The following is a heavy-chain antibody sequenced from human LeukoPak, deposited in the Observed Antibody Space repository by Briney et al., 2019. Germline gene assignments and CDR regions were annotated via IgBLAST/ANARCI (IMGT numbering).Heavy chain of an antibody. V-gene: IGHV4-59*01. Sequence: PSETLSLTCTVSGGSISSYYWSWIRQPPGKGLEWIGDIYYSGSTNYNPSLNSRVTISVDTSKNQFSLRLSSVTPADTAVYYCARAPYYDSSGYYYWLDTWGQGTMVTVSS. D-gene: IGHD3-22*01. CDR1: GGSISSYY. J-gene: IGHJ3*02. CDR3: ARAPYYDSSGYYYWLDT. CDR2: IYYSGST.